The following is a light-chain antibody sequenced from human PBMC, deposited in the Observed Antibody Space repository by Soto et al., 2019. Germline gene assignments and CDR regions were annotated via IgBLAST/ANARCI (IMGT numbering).Light chain of an antibody. J-gene: IGLJ2*01. V-gene: IGLV2-14*03. CDR2: DVS. Sequence: QSSLAQPASVSGSPGQSITISCTGTSSDIGTYNYVSWYQQHAGKVPKLMIYDVSNRPSGVSDRFSGSKSGNTASLTISGLQADDEADYYCTSYTSSRTVVFGGGTKLTVL. CDR1: SSDIGTYNY. CDR3: TSYTSSRTVV.